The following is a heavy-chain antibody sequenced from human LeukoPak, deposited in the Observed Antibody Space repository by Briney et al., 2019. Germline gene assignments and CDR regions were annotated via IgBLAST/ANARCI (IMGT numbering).Heavy chain of an antibody. V-gene: IGHV4-59*12. CDR2: IYYSGSS. D-gene: IGHD1-1*01. J-gene: IGHJ5*02. CDR1: GGSISSYY. CDR3: ARDGSTGTADPAGFDP. Sequence: SETLSLTCTVSGGSISSYYWSWIRQPPGKGLEWIGYIYYSGSSNYNPSLKSRVTISVEMSKNQFSLKLSSVTAADTAVYYCARDGSTGTADPAGFDPWGQGTLVTVSS.